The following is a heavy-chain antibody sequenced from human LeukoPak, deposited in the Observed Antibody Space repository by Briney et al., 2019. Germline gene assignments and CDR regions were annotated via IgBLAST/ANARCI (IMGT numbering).Heavy chain of an antibody. D-gene: IGHD6-6*01. CDR2: IYYTGIT. V-gene: IGHV4-31*03. CDR3: ARHPGYQYGQLNTFSFDY. Sequence: SQTLSLTCIVSGASINSATYYWSWIRQHPGKGLEWIGYIYYTGITNYNPSLRSRVTISVDTSKNQFSLKLSSVTAADTAVYYCARHPGYQYGQLNTFSFDYWGQGTLVTVSS. J-gene: IGHJ4*02. CDR1: GASINSATYY.